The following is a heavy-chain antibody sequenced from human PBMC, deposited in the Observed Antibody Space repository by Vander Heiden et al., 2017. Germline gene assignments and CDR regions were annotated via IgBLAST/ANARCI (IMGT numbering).Heavy chain of an antibody. CDR1: GGPFSSSA. CDR2: IIPIFGTA. Sequence: QVQLVQSGAGVKKPGSSVQVSCKASGGPFSSSAISWVRQAPGQGLEWMGGIIPIFGTANYAQKFQGRVTITVDDSTSTAYMELSSLRSEDTAVYYCASSANWGSFGYWGQGTLVTVSS. V-gene: IGHV1-69*01. D-gene: IGHD7-27*01. CDR3: ASSANWGSFGY. J-gene: IGHJ4*02.